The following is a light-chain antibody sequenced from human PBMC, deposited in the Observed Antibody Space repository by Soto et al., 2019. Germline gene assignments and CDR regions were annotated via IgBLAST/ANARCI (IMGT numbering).Light chain of an antibody. CDR3: QQYDSYPLP. CDR1: QSVNSW. V-gene: IGKV1-5*01. Sequence: DIHLTQSPSFLSASVGDRVTITCRASQSVNSWLAWYQQRPGKAPKLLIYDVSTLESGVPSRFSGSGSGTEFTLTISSLQPEDFATYYCQQYDSYPLPFGGGSK. CDR2: DVS. J-gene: IGKJ4*01.